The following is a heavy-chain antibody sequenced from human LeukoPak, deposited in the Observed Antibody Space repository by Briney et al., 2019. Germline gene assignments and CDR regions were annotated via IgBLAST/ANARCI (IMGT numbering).Heavy chain of an antibody. J-gene: IGHJ3*02. D-gene: IGHD3-3*01. CDR1: GGSISSYY. Sequence: SETLSLTCTVSGGSISSYYWSWIRQPAGKGLEWIGRIYTSGSTNYNPSLKSRVTISVDTSKNQFSLKLSSVTAADTAVYYCARDSSGYFGGALDISGQGTMVTVSS. V-gene: IGHV4-4*07. CDR2: IYTSGST. CDR3: ARDSSGYFGGALDI.